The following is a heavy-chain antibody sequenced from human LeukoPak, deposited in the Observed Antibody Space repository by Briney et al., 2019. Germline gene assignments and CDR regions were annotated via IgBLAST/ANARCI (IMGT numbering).Heavy chain of an antibody. CDR1: GGSISSSSYY. CDR3: ARLTYYYDSSEGFDI. CDR2: IYYSGST. J-gene: IGHJ3*02. V-gene: IGHV4-39*01. D-gene: IGHD3-22*01. Sequence: SETLSLTCTVSGGSISSSSYYWGWIRQPPGKGLEWIGSIYYSGSTYYNPSLKSRVTISVDTSKNQFSLKLSSVTAADTAVYYCARLTYYYDSSEGFDIWGQGTMVTVSS.